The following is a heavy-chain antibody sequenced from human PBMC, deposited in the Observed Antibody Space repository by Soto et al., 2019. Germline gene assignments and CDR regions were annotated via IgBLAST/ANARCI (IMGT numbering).Heavy chain of an antibody. CDR2: IGGSGANT. V-gene: IGHV3-23*01. D-gene: IGHD3-22*01. CDR1: GFTFSIYA. J-gene: IGHJ4*02. Sequence: PGGSLRLSCAASGFTFSIYAMTWVRQAPGKGLEWLSTIGGSGANTYYANSVKGRFTISRDNSKNTQYLQMSSLRADDTAVYYCVKGEYYYDSSGYYPFDYWGQGTLVTVYS. CDR3: VKGEYYYDSSGYYPFDY.